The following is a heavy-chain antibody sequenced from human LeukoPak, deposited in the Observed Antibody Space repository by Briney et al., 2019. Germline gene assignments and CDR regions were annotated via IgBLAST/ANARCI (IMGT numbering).Heavy chain of an antibody. CDR1: GFTFSSHA. D-gene: IGHD2-21*01. Sequence: GGSLRLSCAASGFTFSSHAMSWVRQIPGKGLEWVSVISGSGGSTYDADSVKGRFSISRDNSKNTLYLHMNSLRAEVTAVYYCAADLCGGNSCYSDYWGQGTLVTVSS. J-gene: IGHJ4*02. V-gene: IGHV3-23*01. CDR3: AADLCGGNSCYSDY. CDR2: ISGSGGST.